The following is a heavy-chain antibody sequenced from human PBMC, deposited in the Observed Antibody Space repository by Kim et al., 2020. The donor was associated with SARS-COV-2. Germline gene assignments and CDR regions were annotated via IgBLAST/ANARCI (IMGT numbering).Heavy chain of an antibody. Sequence: GGSLRLSCAASGFTFKSSNFGMHWVRQAPGKGLEWMAVISYDGSLTYYADSVKGRFTISRDSSVNTLYVQMNSLRAEDTALYYCARYKGDSRAFDIWGQG. CDR1: GFTFKSSNFG. V-gene: IGHV3-33*05. J-gene: IGHJ3*02. CDR3: ARYKGDSRAFDI. CDR2: ISYDGSLT. D-gene: IGHD2-21*02.